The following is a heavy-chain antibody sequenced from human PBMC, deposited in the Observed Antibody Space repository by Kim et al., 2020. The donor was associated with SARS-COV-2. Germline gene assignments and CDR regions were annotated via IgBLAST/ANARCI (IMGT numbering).Heavy chain of an antibody. D-gene: IGHD3-22*01. J-gene: IGHJ6*02. Sequence: ASVKVSCKASGYTFTSYGISWVRQAPGQGLEWMGWISAYNGNTNYAQKLQGRVTMTTDTSTSTAYMELRSLRSDDTAVYYCARGGGYYPDYYYYGMDVWGQGTTVTVSS. CDR1: GYTFTSYG. CDR2: ISAYNGNT. CDR3: ARGGGYYPDYYYYGMDV. V-gene: IGHV1-18*01.